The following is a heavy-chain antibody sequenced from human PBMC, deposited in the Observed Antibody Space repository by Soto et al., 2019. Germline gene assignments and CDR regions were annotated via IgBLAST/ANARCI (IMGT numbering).Heavy chain of an antibody. D-gene: IGHD3-22*01. V-gene: IGHV4-38-2*02. J-gene: IGHJ4*02. Sequence: SETLSLTCTVSGYSISSGYYWGWIRQPPGKGLEWIGSIYHSGSTYYNPSLKSRVTISVDTSKNQFSLKLSSVTAADTAVYYCGNYYDSSGYYFDYWGQGTLVTVSS. CDR3: GNYYDSSGYYFDY. CDR1: GYSISSGYY. CDR2: IYHSGST.